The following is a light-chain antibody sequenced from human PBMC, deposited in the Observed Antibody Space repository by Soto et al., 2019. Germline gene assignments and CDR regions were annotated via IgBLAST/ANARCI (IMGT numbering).Light chain of an antibody. J-gene: IGKJ1*01. Sequence: EIVLTQSPGTLSLSPGERATLSCRASQSVSSNYLAWYQQKPGQARRLLIYGASSRANGIPDMVSGSGSGTDFTLTISRLEPEDVEVYYCQQYCRSPETFGQGTKVEIK. CDR1: QSVSSNY. CDR3: QQYCRSPET. CDR2: GAS. V-gene: IGKV3-20*01.